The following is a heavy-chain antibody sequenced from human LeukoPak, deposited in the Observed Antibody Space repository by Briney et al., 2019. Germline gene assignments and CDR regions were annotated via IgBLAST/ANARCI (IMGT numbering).Heavy chain of an antibody. J-gene: IGHJ4*02. V-gene: IGHV1-3*01. D-gene: IGHD2-2*01. Sequence: ASVKASCKASGYTFTSYAMHWVRQAPGQRLEWMGWINAGNGNTKYSQKFQGRVTITRDTSASTAYMELSSLRSEDTAVYYCARDSVVGNRWPFDYWGQGTLVTVSS. CDR2: INAGNGNT. CDR3: ARDSVVGNRWPFDY. CDR1: GYTFTSYA.